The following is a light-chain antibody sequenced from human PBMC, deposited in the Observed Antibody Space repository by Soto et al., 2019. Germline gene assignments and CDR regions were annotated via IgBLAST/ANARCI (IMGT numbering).Light chain of an antibody. CDR2: DAS. J-gene: IGKJ1*01. CDR3: QQYNNWPRT. V-gene: IGKV3-15*01. CDR1: QSVSTN. Sequence: EKVMTQSPATLSESPGERATLSCRASQSVSTNLAWYQHKPGQAPRLLIYDASTRATGIPARFSGSGSGTEFTLTISSLQSEDVVVYYCQQYNNWPRTFGQGTRVEIK.